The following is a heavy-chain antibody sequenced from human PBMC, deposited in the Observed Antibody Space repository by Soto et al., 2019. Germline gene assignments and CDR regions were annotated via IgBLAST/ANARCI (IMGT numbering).Heavy chain of an antibody. CDR1: GDYVTSHY. Sequence: QVQLQESGPGLVKPSETLSLTCTVSGDYVTSHYWSWIRQPPGKGLEWIGYVYHSEKTDSSPSLKSRVTISVDTSKNQISLRLTSVTAADTAIYYCARPKSVAPAVWNFDLWGRGTLVTVSS. D-gene: IGHD3-3*01. V-gene: IGHV4-59*08. J-gene: IGHJ2*01. CDR2: VYHSEKT. CDR3: ARPKSVAPAVWNFDL.